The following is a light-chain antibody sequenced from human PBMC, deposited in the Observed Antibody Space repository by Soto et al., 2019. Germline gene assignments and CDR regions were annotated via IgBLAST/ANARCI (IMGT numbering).Light chain of an antibody. Sequence: EIVLTQSPGTLSLSPWERATLSSRASQSVSSTYLAWYQQKPGQAPRLLIYQTSIRAAGIPARFSASGSGTDFTLTISDVQPEDFALYYCHQRQSWPRTFGQGTKVDIK. CDR1: QSVSSTY. CDR3: HQRQSWPRT. CDR2: QTS. J-gene: IGKJ1*01. V-gene: IGKV3D-20*02.